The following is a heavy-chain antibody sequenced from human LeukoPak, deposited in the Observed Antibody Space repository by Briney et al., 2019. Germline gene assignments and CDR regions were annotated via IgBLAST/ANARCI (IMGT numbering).Heavy chain of an antibody. J-gene: IGHJ6*02. CDR1: GGTFSSYA. D-gene: IGHD6-19*01. CDR2: INTNTGNP. Sequence: ASVKVSCKASGGTFSSYAISWVRQAPGQGLEWMGWINTNTGNPTYAQGFTGRFVFSLDTSVSTAYLQISSLKAEDTAVYYCARVPTAYSSGWYPFYYYGMDVWGQGTTVTVSS. CDR3: ARVPTAYSSGWYPFYYYGMDV. V-gene: IGHV7-4-1*02.